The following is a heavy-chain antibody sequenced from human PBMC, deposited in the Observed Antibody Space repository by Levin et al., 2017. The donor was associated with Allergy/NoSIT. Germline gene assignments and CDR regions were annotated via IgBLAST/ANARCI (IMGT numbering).Heavy chain of an antibody. Sequence: SQTLSLTCAVSGYSISSGYYWGWIRQSPGRGLEWIGSIFHSGTTYYNPSLKSRVTVSVDTAKNQFSLKLSSVTAADTAVYYCVSSLYNWNSHYYYYYLDAWGKGTTVTVSS. CDR1: GYSISSGYY. V-gene: IGHV4-38-2*01. D-gene: IGHD1-20*01. CDR3: VSSLYNWNSHYYYYYLDA. CDR2: IFHSGTT. J-gene: IGHJ6*03.